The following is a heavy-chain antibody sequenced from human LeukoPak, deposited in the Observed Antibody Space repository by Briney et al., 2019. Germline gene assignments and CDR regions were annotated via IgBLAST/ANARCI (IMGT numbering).Heavy chain of an antibody. J-gene: IGHJ5*02. Sequence: SETLSLTCTVSGGSISSGDYYWSWIRQPPGKGLEWIGYIYYSRSTYYNPSLKSRVTISVDRSKNQFSLKLSSVTAADTAVYYCARAHQVLRFLEWLSLGWFDPWGQGTLVTVSS. CDR2: IYYSRST. D-gene: IGHD3-3*01. CDR1: GGSISSGDYY. CDR3: ARAHQVLRFLEWLSLGWFDP. V-gene: IGHV4-30-4*01.